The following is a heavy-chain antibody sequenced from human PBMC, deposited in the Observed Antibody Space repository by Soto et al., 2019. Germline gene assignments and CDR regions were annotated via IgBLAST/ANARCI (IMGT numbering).Heavy chain of an antibody. CDR1: GFTFSSCW. V-gene: IGHV3-74*01. Sequence: EVQLVESGGGLVQPGGSLRLSCAASGFTFSSCWMHWVRQAPGKGLVWVSRINSDGSTTSYTDSVKGRFTISRDNAKNTVYLQMNSLRAEDTAGYYCARVGYGSGSYHFDYWGQGTLVTVSS. CDR3: ARVGYGSGSYHFDY. J-gene: IGHJ4*02. D-gene: IGHD3-10*01. CDR2: INSDGSTT.